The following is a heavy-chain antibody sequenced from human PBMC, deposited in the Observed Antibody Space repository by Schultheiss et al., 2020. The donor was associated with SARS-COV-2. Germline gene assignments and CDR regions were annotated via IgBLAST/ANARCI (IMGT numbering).Heavy chain of an antibody. CDR2: VYYSGST. Sequence: SETLSLTCTVSGGPVGSSNYYWGWIRQPPGKGLEWIGSVYYSGSTYYNPSLKSRVALSVDTSKNQFSLKLSSVTAADTAVYYCARSSGWGHYFDYWGQGTLVTVSS. J-gene: IGHJ4*02. V-gene: IGHV4-39*07. D-gene: IGHD6-19*01. CDR1: GGPVGSSNYY. CDR3: ARSSGWGHYFDY.